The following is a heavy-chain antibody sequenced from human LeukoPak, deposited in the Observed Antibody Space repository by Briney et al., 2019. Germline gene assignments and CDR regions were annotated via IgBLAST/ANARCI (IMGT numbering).Heavy chain of an antibody. V-gene: IGHV3-64*04. CDR2: ISSNGGST. Sequence: PGGSLRLSCSASGFTFSSYAMHWVRQAPGKGLEYVSAISSNGGSTYYADSVKGRFTISRDNSKNTLYLQMNSLRAEDTAVYYCAKDHVDTAMGYFDYWGQGTLVTVSS. J-gene: IGHJ4*02. D-gene: IGHD5-18*01. CDR1: GFTFSSYA. CDR3: AKDHVDTAMGYFDY.